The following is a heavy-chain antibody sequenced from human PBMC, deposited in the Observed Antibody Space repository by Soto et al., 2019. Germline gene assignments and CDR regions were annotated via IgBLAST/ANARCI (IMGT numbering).Heavy chain of an antibody. Sequence: SVKVSCKASGFTFTSSAVQWVRQARGQRLEWIGWIVVGSGNTNYAQKFQERVTITRDMSTSTAYMELSSLRSEDTAVYYCAAEYYDFWSGSMAQFDYWGQGTLVTVSS. V-gene: IGHV1-58*01. D-gene: IGHD3-3*01. J-gene: IGHJ4*02. CDR1: GFTFTSSA. CDR2: IVVGSGNT. CDR3: AAEYYDFWSGSMAQFDY.